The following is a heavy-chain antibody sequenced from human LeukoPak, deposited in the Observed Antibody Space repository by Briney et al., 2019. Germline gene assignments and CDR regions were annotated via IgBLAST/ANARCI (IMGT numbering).Heavy chain of an antibody. V-gene: IGHV3-7*01. D-gene: IGHD3-16*01. CDR1: GFTFGSYW. Sequence: GGSLRLSCAASGFTFGSYWMSWVRQAPGKGLEWVANIKQDGSEKYYVDSVKGRFTISRDNAKNSLYLQMNSLRAEDTAVYYCASRFPPDSWGQGTLVTVSS. CDR2: IKQDGSEK. J-gene: IGHJ4*02. CDR3: ASRFPPDS.